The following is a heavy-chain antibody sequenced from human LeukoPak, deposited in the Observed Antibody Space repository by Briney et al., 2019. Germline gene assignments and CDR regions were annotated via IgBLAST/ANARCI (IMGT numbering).Heavy chain of an antibody. CDR1: GGSFSGYH. D-gene: IGHD6-13*01. Sequence: SETLSLTCVVYGGSFSGYHWSWIRQPPGKGLEWIGEINHSGSTNYNPSLKSRVTMSVDTSKNQFSLKLSSVTAADTAVYYCARGEAAAGPMDYMDVWDTGATVTVSS. CDR3: ARGEAAAGPMDYMDV. V-gene: IGHV4-34*01. CDR2: INHSGST. J-gene: IGHJ6*03.